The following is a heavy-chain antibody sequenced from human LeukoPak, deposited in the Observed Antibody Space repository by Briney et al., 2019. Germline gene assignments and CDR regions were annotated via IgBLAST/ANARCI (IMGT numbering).Heavy chain of an antibody. CDR2: INHSGST. J-gene: IGHJ5*02. D-gene: IGHD3-3*01. V-gene: IGHV4-34*01. CDR1: GGSFSGYY. CDR3: ARGERESDFWGGCGFDP. Sequence: SETLSLTCAVYGGSFSGYYWSWIRQPPGRGLEWIGEINHSGSTNYNPSLKSRVTISVDTPKNQFSLKLSSVTAADTAVYYCARGERESDFWGGCGFDPWGQGTLVTVSS.